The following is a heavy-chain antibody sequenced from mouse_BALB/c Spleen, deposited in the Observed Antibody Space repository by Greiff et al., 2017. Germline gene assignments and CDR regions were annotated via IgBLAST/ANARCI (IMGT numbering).Heavy chain of an antibody. D-gene: IGHD1-1*01. CDR1: GFTFTDYY. Sequence: EVQLVESGGGLVQPGGSLRLSCATSGFTFTDYYMSWVRQPPGKALEWLGFIRNKANGYTTEYSASVKGRFTISRDNSQSILYLQMNTLRAEDSATYYCARVVAPYAMDYWGQGTSVTVSS. V-gene: IGHV7-3*02. CDR2: IRNKANGYTT. J-gene: IGHJ4*01. CDR3: ARVVAPYAMDY.